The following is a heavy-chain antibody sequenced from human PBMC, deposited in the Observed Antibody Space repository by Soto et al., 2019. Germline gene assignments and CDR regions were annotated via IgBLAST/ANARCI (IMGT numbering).Heavy chain of an antibody. CDR2: IYYSGST. V-gene: IGHV4-59*01. CDR1: GGSISPYY. J-gene: IGHJ5*02. CDR3: ARSIDP. Sequence: SETLSLTCTVSGGSISPYYWSWIRQPPGKGLEWIGFIYYSGSTNYNPSLKSRVTISVDTSKNQFSLKLTSVTAADTAVYYCARSIDPWGQGTLLTVSS.